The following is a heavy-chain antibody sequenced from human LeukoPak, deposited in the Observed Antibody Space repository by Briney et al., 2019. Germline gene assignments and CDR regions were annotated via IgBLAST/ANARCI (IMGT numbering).Heavy chain of an antibody. CDR2: IKSKTDGGTT. V-gene: IGHV3-15*01. D-gene: IGHD6-19*01. CDR3: TTDGGRGWYFDY. CDR1: GFTFSSYG. Sequence: GGSLRLSCAASGFTFSSYGMRWVRQAPGKGLEWVGRIKSKTDGGTTDYAAPVKGRFTISRDDSKNTLYLQINSLKTEDTAVYYCTTDGGRGWYFDYWGQGTLVTVSS. J-gene: IGHJ4*02.